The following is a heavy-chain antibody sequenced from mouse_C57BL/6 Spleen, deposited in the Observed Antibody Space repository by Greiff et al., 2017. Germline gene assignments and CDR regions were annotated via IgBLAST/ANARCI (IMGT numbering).Heavy chain of an antibody. CDR2: IDPETGGT. V-gene: IGHV1-15*01. Sequence: VQLQQSGAELVRPGASVTLSCKASGYTFTDYEMHWVKQTPVHGLEWIGAIDPETGGTAYNQKFKGKAILTADKSSSTAYMELRSLTSEDSAVYYCTRGANYSNYVVFAYWGQGTLVTVSA. CDR3: TRGANYSNYVVFAY. CDR1: GYTFTDYE. D-gene: IGHD2-5*01. J-gene: IGHJ3*01.